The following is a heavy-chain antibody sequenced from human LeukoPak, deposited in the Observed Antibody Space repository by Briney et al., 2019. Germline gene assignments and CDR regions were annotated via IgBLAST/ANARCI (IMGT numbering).Heavy chain of an antibody. J-gene: IGHJ3*02. V-gene: IGHV3-11*04. CDR1: GFTFSDYY. CDR3: AKDQVYAFDI. CDR2: ISRSGSPI. Sequence: GGSLRLSCAASGFTFSDYYMSWIRQAPGKGLEWVSYISRSGSPIYYADSVKGRFTISRDNSKNTLHLQMNSLRAEDTAVYYCAKDQVYAFDIWGQGTMVTVSS.